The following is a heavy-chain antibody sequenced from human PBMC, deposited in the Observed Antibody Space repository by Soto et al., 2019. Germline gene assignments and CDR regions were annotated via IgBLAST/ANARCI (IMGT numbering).Heavy chain of an antibody. V-gene: IGHV3-49*03. J-gene: IGHJ6*02. D-gene: IGHD2-2*02. Sequence: GGSLRLSCTTSGFTFSDYAICWLRQAPGKGLEWVGVVRSKAYGGTKDYAASVKGRFDISRDDSKSIAYLQMNSVTTEDTGVYFCARYTYTSRYSYYGMDVWGHGTTVTVSS. CDR2: VRSKAYGGTK. CDR1: GFTFSDYA. CDR3: ARYTYTSRYSYYGMDV.